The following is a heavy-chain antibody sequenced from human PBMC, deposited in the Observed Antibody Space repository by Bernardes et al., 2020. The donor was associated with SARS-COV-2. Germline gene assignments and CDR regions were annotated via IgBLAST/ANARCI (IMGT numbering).Heavy chain of an antibody. J-gene: IGHJ4*02. Sequence: GSLRLSCAASGFTFSSYAMSWVRQAPGKGLVWVSVISGSGGNTYYADSVKGRFTISRDNSKNTLHLQMNSLRAEDTAVYYCAKVPRWGTPMASGPYWGQGTLVTVSS. CDR3: AKVPRWGTPMASGPY. CDR1: GFTFSSYA. D-gene: IGHD1-1*01. V-gene: IGHV3-23*01. CDR2: ISGSGGNT.